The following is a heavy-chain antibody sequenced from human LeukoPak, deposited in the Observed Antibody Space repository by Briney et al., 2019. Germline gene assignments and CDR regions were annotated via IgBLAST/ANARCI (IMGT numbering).Heavy chain of an antibody. V-gene: IGHV4-59*01. CDR2: TYYTGST. J-gene: IGHJ4*02. Sequence: SETLSLTCTVAGGSIDSYYWSWIRQPPGKGLEWIGYTYYTGSTEYHPSLKSRVTISLDTSKNQFSLKLTSVTAADTAVYYCARVYQSAEYYFDYWGQGNLVSVSS. CDR3: ARVYQSAEYYFDY. CDR1: GGSIDSYY. D-gene: IGHD2-2*01.